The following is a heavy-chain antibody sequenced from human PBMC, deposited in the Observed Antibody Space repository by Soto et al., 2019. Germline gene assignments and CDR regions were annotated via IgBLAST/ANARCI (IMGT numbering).Heavy chain of an antibody. Sequence: LRLSCAASGFTFSSYGMHWVLQAPGKGLDWVAVISYDGSNKYYADSVKGRFTISRDNSKNTLYLQMNSLRAEDTAVYYCAKSVMVRAPNYGMDVWGQGTTV. CDR1: GFTFSSYG. J-gene: IGHJ6*02. D-gene: IGHD3-10*01. CDR2: ISYDGSNK. CDR3: AKSVMVRAPNYGMDV. V-gene: IGHV3-30*18.